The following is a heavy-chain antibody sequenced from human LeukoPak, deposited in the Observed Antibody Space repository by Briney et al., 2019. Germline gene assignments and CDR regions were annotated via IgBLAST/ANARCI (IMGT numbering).Heavy chain of an antibody. CDR1: GFTFSSYA. J-gene: IGHJ4*02. CDR3: AKDIAGTIIIDY. CDR2: ISGSGGST. D-gene: IGHD6-13*01. V-gene: IGHV3-23*01. Sequence: PGGSLRLSCAASGFTFSSYAMRWVRQAPGKGLEWVSAISGSGGSTYYADSVKGRFTISRDNSKNTLYLQMNSLRAEDTAVYYCAKDIAGTIIIDYWGQGTLVTVSS.